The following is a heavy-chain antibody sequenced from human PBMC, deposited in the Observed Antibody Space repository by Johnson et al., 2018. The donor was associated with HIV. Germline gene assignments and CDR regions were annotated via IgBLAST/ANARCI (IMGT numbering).Heavy chain of an antibody. V-gene: IGHV3-11*04. CDR1: GFKFSDYY. J-gene: IGHJ3*02. Sequence: QVQLMESGGGLVKPGGSLRLSCAASGFKFSDYYMSWIRQAPGKGLEWISFISSSGRTIFYPEALEGRFTISRDNAKNSLYLQLNSRRVYFTAVYYCAKDTIAGVKGDSLIWGQGTMVTVSS. D-gene: IGHD3-9*01. CDR3: AKDTIAGVKGDSLI. CDR2: ISSSGRTI.